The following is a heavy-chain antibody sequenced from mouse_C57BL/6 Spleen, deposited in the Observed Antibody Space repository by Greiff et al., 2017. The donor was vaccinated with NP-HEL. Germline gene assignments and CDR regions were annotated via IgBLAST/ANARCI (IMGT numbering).Heavy chain of an antibody. V-gene: IGHV1-82*01. CDR3: ASGNYDGYYWDY. CDR1: GYAFSSSW. Sequence: QVQLQQSGPELVKPGASVKISCKASGYAFSSSWMNWVKQRPGKGLEWIGRIYPGDGDTNYNGKFKGKATLTADKSSSTAYMQLSSLTSEDSAVYFCASGNYDGYYWDYWGQGTTLTVSS. D-gene: IGHD2-3*01. CDR2: IYPGDGDT. J-gene: IGHJ2*01.